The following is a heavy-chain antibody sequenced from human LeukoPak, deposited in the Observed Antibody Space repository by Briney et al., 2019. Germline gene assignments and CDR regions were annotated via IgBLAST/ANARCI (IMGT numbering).Heavy chain of an antibody. J-gene: IGHJ5*02. CDR1: GGSISSGSYY. CDR3: ARSQWLAGGHWFDP. Sequence: SETLSLTCTVSGGSISSGSYYWSWIRQPPGKGLEWIGYIYYSGSTNYNPSLKSRVTISVDTSKNQFSLKLSSVTAADTAVYYCARSQWLAGGHWFDPWGQGTLVTVSS. V-gene: IGHV4-61*01. CDR2: IYYSGST. D-gene: IGHD6-19*01.